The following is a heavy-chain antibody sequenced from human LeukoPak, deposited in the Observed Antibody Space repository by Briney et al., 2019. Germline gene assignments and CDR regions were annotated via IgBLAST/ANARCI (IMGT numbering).Heavy chain of an antibody. V-gene: IGHV1-2*02. CDR2: IDPNSGGT. Sequence: ASVKVSCKASGYTFTGYYMHWVRQAPGQGLEWMGWIDPNSGGTNYAQKFQGRVTMTRDTSISTAYMELSRLRSDDTAVYYCARTFIYDDSGGDAFDIWGQGTMVTVSS. J-gene: IGHJ3*02. CDR3: ARTFIYDDSGGDAFDI. D-gene: IGHD3-22*01. CDR1: GYTFTGYY.